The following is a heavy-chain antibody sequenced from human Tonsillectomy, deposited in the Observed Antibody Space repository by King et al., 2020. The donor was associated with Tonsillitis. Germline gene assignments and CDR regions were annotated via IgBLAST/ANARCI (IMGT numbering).Heavy chain of an antibody. CDR3: ARGAPRKEPIFGVVIPSAVDY. CDR1: GFTFSSYA. CDR2: ISYDGSNK. V-gene: IGHV3-30*04. Sequence: VQLVESGGGVVQPGRSLRLSCAASGFTFSSYAMHWVRQAPGKGLEWVAVISYDGSNKYYADSVKGRFTISRDNSKNTLYLQMNSLRAEDTAVYYCARGAPRKEPIFGVVIPSAVDYWGQGTLVTVSS. D-gene: IGHD3-3*02. J-gene: IGHJ4*02.